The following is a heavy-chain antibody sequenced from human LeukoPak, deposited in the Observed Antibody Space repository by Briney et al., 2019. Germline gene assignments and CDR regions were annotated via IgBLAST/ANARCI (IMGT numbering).Heavy chain of an antibody. CDR1: GFTFSNAW. CDR3: TTGVGGYSYGELSDARGAFDY. Sequence: GGSLRLSCAASGFTFSNAWMSWVRKAPGMGLEWVGRIKSKTDGGTTDYAAPVKGRFTSSRDDSKNTLYLQMNSLKTEDTAVYYCTTGVGGYSYGELSDARGAFDYWGQGTLVTVSS. J-gene: IGHJ4*02. D-gene: IGHD5-18*01. V-gene: IGHV3-15*01. CDR2: IKSKTDGGTT.